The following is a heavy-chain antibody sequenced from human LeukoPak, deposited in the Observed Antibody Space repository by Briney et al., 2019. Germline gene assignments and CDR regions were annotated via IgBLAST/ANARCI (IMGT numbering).Heavy chain of an antibody. V-gene: IGHV3-23*01. CDR3: AKDNLLLEWLSLDY. CDR1: GFTFSSYA. J-gene: IGHJ4*02. D-gene: IGHD3-3*01. CDR2: SSGSGGST. Sequence: GGSLRLSCAASGFTFSSYAMSWVRQAPGKGLEWVSASSGSGGSTYYADSVKGRFTISRDNSKNTLYLQMNSLRAEDTAVYYCAKDNLLLEWLSLDYWGQGTLVTVSS.